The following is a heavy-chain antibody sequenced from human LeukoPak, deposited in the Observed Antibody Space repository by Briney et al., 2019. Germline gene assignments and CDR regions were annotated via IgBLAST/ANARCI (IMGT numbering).Heavy chain of an antibody. J-gene: IGHJ2*01. V-gene: IGHV4-39*07. CDR2: IYYSGST. CDR1: GGSISSSSYY. Sequence: SETLSLTCTVSGGSISSSSYYWGWIRQPPGKGLEWIGSIYYSGSTYYNPSLKSRVTISVDTSKNQFSLKLSSATAADTAVYYCARAYDSSGYYLYWYFDLWGRGTLVTVSS. CDR3: ARAYDSSGYYLYWYFDL. D-gene: IGHD3-22*01.